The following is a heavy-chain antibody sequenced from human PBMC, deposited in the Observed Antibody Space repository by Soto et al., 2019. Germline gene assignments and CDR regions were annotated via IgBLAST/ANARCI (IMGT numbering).Heavy chain of an antibody. CDR3: VTGYCSSTSCYFSSWFDP. D-gene: IGHD2-2*01. CDR1: GFTFSSYA. CDR2: ISSNGGST. Sequence: GGSLRLSCSASGFTFSSYAMHWVRQAPGKGLEYVLAISSNGGSTYYADSVKGRFTISRDNSKNTLYLQMSSLRAEDTAVYYCVTGYCSSTSCYFSSWFDPWGQGTLVTVSS. V-gene: IGHV3-64D*08. J-gene: IGHJ5*02.